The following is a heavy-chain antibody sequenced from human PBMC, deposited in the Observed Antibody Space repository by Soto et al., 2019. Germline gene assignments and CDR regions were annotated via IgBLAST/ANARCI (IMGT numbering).Heavy chain of an antibody. CDR2: IYWDDDK. Sequence: QITLKESGPTLVKPTQTLTLTCTFSGFSLSTSGVGVGWIRQPPGKALEWLALIYWDDDKRYSPSLKSRLTITKDTSKNQVVLTMTNMDHVDTATYYCAHKSGWYFPFDYWGQGTLVTVSS. D-gene: IGHD6-19*01. CDR1: GFSLSTSGVG. J-gene: IGHJ4*02. V-gene: IGHV2-5*02. CDR3: AHKSGWYFPFDY.